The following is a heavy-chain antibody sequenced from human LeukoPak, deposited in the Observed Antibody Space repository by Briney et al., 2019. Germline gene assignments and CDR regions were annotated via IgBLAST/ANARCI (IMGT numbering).Heavy chain of an antibody. V-gene: IGHV3-30*18. Sequence: GSLRLSCAASGFTFSSYGMHWVRQAPGKGLEWVAVISYDGSNKYYADSVKGRFTISRDNSKNTLYLQMNSLRAEDTAVYYCAKEPAVYYDGDIWGQGTMVTVSS. CDR1: GFTFSSYG. CDR3: AKEPAVYYDGDI. CDR2: ISYDGSNK. J-gene: IGHJ3*02. D-gene: IGHD3-22*01.